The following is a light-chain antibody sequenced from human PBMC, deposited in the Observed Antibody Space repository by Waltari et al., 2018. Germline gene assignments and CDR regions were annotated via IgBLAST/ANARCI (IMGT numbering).Light chain of an antibody. Sequence: EMVLAQAPGTLSLSPGETATLSCRASQVVGKYLAWYQQRPGQAHRLLLYHASIRATGIPDRFSGSGSGTDFSLTISRLEPEDFAVYYCQKYDFLPATFGQGTTVEIK. CDR1: QVVGKY. CDR2: HAS. CDR3: QKYDFLPAT. V-gene: IGKV3-20*01. J-gene: IGKJ1*01.